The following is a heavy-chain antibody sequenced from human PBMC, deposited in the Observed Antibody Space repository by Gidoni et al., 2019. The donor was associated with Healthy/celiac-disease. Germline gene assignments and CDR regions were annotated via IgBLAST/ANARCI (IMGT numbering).Heavy chain of an antibody. Sequence: QLQLQESRPGLVKPSETLSLPCTVSGGSISSSSYYWRWIRQPPGKGLAGIGGIYYSGSTYYNPSLKSRVTISVDTSKNQFSLKLSSVTAADTAVYDCAREILPYNWNDPRGDDYYMDVWGKGTTVTVSS. CDR1: GGSISSSSYY. D-gene: IGHD1-1*01. CDR3: AREILPYNWNDPRGDDYYMDV. J-gene: IGHJ6*03. CDR2: IYYSGST. V-gene: IGHV4-39*02.